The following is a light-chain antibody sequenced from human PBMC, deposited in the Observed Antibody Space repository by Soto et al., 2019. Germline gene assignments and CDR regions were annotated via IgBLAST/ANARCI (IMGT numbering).Light chain of an antibody. CDR3: QQRTNWPPVIT. CDR1: QSFSSH. Sequence: EIVLTQSPATLSLSPGERATLSCRASQSFSSHLAWYQQKPGQAPRLLIYDASKRATGIPARFSGRGSGTDFTLTISSPEPEDFAVYYCQQRTNWPPVITFGQGKRLEIK. CDR2: DAS. V-gene: IGKV3-11*01. J-gene: IGKJ5*01.